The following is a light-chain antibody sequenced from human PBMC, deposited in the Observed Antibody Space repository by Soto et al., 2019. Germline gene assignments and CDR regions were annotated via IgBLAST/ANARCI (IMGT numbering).Light chain of an antibody. J-gene: IGKJ1*01. Sequence: EIVLTQSPGTLSFSPGERATLSCRASQSVSSSYLAWYQQKPGQAPRLLMFRTSSRATGFPARFSGSGSGTEFTLTISSLQSEDFAVYYCQQYNDWPRTFGQGTKVDI. CDR3: QQYNDWPRT. CDR1: QSVSSSY. CDR2: RTS. V-gene: IGKV3-15*01.